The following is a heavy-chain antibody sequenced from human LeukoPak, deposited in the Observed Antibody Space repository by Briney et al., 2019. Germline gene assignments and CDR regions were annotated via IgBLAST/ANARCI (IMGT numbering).Heavy chain of an antibody. V-gene: IGHV3-74*01. D-gene: IGHD4-17*01. CDR2: ISPDGTTT. Sequence: TGGSLRLSCAASGFTFTSYWIHWVRQTPGKGLVWVSAISPDGTTTWYADYVKGRITISRDNAKNTVYLQMNSLRGEDTAVYYCTRDRTTVTLFDYWGQGTLVTVSS. CDR3: TRDRTTVTLFDY. J-gene: IGHJ4*02. CDR1: GFTFTSYW.